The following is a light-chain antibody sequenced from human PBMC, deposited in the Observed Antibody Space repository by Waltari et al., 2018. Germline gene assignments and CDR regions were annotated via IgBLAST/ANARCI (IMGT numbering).Light chain of an antibody. V-gene: IGLV3-19*01. CDR1: SLRTSY. CDR3: HSRKGRDNQVV. J-gene: IGLJ3*02. Sequence: SSELTQGPDVSVALGQTVKITCQGDSLRTSYASWYQVKPGQAPLLVLFGKEKRPSGIPDRIAGYSSGTTSSLTSTGAQAEDEADYYCHSRKGRDNQVVFGGGTKLTVL. CDR2: GKE.